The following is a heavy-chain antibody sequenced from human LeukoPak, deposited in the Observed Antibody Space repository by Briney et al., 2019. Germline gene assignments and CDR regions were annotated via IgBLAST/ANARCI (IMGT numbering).Heavy chain of an antibody. D-gene: IGHD2-2*01. J-gene: IGHJ4*02. CDR3: AKDIYSFSFGAAAFDY. CDR1: GFTFDDYT. Sequence: GGSLRLSCAASGFTFDDYTMHWVRQAPGKGLEWVSLISWDGGSTYYADSVKGRFTISRDNAKNSLYLQMDSLRAEDTALYYCAKDIYSFSFGAAAFDYWGQGTLVTVSS. V-gene: IGHV3-43*01. CDR2: ISWDGGST.